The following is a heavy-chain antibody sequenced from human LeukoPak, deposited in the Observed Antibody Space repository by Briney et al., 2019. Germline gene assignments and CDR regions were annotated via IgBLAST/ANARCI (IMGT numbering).Heavy chain of an antibody. V-gene: IGHV3-7*01. J-gene: IGHJ4*02. CDR1: GFSFISYW. Sequence: GGSLRLSCAASGFSFISYWMTWVRQAPGKGREGVANIKQDGSEKYYVDYVMGRFTISRDNAKNSLYLQMNSLRAEDTAVYYCARMSTSSWYVCDYWGQGTLVTVSS. CDR2: IKQDGSEK. D-gene: IGHD6-13*01. CDR3: ARMSTSSWYVCDY.